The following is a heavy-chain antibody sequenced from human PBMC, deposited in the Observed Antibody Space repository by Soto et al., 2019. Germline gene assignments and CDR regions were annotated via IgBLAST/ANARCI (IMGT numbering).Heavy chain of an antibody. CDR3: ARDFNYGSGDY. J-gene: IGHJ4*02. V-gene: IGHV1-3*05. CDR2: INAGNGNT. D-gene: IGHD3-10*01. CDR1: GYTFISYA. Sequence: QVQLVQSGAEEKKPGASVKVSCKASGYTFISYAMYWVRQAPGQRLEWMGWINAGNGNTKYSQKFQGRVIITRDTSASTAYMELNSLRSEDTAVYYCARDFNYGSGDYWGQGPLVTVSS.